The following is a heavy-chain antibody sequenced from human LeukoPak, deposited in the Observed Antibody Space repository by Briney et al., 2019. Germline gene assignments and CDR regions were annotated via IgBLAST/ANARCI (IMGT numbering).Heavy chain of an antibody. V-gene: IGHV1-2*02. D-gene: IGHD5-18*01. CDR2: INPTNGGT. Sequence: ASVRVSCKSSGYTFTDYYIHWVRQAPGQGLEWIGWINPTNGGTNYVQKFQGRVTMTRDTSISTAYMDLSSLRSDDTAVYCCARDRGNRGYSFSNWGQGTLVTVSS. CDR3: ARDRGNRGYSFSN. J-gene: IGHJ4*02. CDR1: GYTFTDYY.